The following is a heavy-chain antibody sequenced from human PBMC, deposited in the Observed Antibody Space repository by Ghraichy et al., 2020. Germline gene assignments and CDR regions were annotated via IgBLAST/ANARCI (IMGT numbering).Heavy chain of an antibody. J-gene: IGHJ5*02. CDR2: IIPILGIA. CDR3: ARDQCGAADSTCDSGWYDWFDP. Sequence: SVKVSCKASGGTSSSYVISWVRQAPGQGLEWMGGIIPILGIAKYAQNFQGRVTITADELTSTTYMELTSLRSDDTAVYYCARDQCGAADSTCDSGWYDWFDPWGQGTLVTVSS. V-gene: IGHV1-69*13. CDR1: GGTSSSYV. D-gene: IGHD6-19*01.